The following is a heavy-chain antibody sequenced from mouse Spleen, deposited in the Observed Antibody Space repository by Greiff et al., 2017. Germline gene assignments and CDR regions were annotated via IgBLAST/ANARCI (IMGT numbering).Heavy chain of an antibody. D-gene: IGHD2-3*01. V-gene: IGHV1-82*01. CDR2: IYPGDGDT. CDR1: GYAFSSSW. Sequence: VKPGASVKISCKASGYAFSSSWMNWVKQRPGKGLEWIGRIYPGDGDTNYNGKFKGKATLTADKSSSTAYMQLSSLTSEDSAVYFCARGNYDGQFAYWGQGTLVTVSA. CDR3: ARGNYDGQFAY. J-gene: IGHJ3*01.